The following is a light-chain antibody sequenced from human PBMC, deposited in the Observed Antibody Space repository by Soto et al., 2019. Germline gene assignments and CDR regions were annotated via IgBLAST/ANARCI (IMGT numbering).Light chain of an antibody. CDR2: LEGSGSY. CDR3: ETWDFNTRV. J-gene: IGLJ3*02. CDR1: SGHSSYI. V-gene: IGLV4-60*02. Sequence: QSVLTQSSSASASLGSSVKLTCTLSSGHSSYIIAWHQQQAGKAPRYLMKLEGSGSYNKGSGVPDRFSGSSSGADRYLTISNLQFEDEADYYCETWDFNTRVFGGGTKVTVL.